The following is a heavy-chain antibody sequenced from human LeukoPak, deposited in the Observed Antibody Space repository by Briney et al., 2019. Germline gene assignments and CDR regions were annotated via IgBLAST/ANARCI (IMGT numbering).Heavy chain of an antibody. CDR1: GYTFTSYD. D-gene: IGHD3-22*01. Sequence: ASVKVSCKASGYTFTSYDINWVRQATGQGLEWMGWMNPNSGNTGYAQKFQGRVTMTRNTSISTAYMELSSLRSDDTAVYYCTRRSYDSSGYYQISDFDYWGQGTLVTVSS. CDR3: TRRSYDSSGYYQISDFDY. V-gene: IGHV1-8*01. CDR2: MNPNSGNT. J-gene: IGHJ4*02.